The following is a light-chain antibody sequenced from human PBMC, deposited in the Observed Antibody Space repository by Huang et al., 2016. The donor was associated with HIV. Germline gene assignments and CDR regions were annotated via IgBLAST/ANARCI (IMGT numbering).Light chain of an antibody. V-gene: IGKV3-11*01. CDR3: QQRSNWRT. CDR2: DAS. Sequence: EIVLTQSPATLPLSPGERATLSCRASQSVSSYLAWYQQKPGQAPRLLIYDASNRATGIPDRFSGSGSGTDFTLTISSLEPEDFAVYYCQQRSNWRTFGQGTRLEIK. CDR1: QSVSSY. J-gene: IGKJ5*01.